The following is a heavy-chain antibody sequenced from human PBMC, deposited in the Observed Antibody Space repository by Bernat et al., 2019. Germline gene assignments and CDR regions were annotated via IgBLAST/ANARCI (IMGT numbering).Heavy chain of an antibody. D-gene: IGHD3-10*01. V-gene: IGHV3-33*05. Sequence: QVQVVESWGCVVQPGRSLRLSCAVSGFTFSAFGMHWVRQAPGKGLDWVAVIIHDGINAYYAESVKGRVTISRDNSKGSLYLQMNSLGAEETAVYYCARDCTGTAVQGQYPESWGQGTLGTVAS. CDR1: GFTFSAFG. J-gene: IGHJ5*02. CDR2: IIHDGINA. CDR3: ARDCTGTAVQGQYPES.